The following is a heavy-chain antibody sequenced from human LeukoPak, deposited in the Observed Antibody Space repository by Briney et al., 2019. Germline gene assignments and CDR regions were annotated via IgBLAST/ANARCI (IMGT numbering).Heavy chain of an antibody. D-gene: IGHD1-26*01. CDR2: ISWNSGSI. CDR1: GFTFSTYN. Sequence: GGSLRLSCAASGFTFSTYNMNWVRQAPGKGLEWVSGISWNSGSIGYADSVKGRFTISRDNAKNSLYLQMNSLRAEDTALYYCAKDNIVGATASYFDYWGQGTLVTVSS. V-gene: IGHV3-9*01. J-gene: IGHJ4*02. CDR3: AKDNIVGATASYFDY.